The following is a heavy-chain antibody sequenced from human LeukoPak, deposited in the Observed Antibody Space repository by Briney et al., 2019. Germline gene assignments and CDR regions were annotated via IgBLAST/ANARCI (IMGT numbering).Heavy chain of an antibody. CDR1: GFTFSSYA. V-gene: IGHV3-23*01. Sequence: GGSLRLACAASGFTFSSYAMTWVRQAPGKGLGWVSGISGSGGITSYADSVKGRFTISIDNSKNTLYLQMNSLRAEDTAVYYCAKPQGRDYYDRSGYDYWGQGTLVTVSS. CDR3: AKPQGRDYYDRSGYDY. J-gene: IGHJ4*02. CDR2: ISGSGGIT. D-gene: IGHD3-22*01.